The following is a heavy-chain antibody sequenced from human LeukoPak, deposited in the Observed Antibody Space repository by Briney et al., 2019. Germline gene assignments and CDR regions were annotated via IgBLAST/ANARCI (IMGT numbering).Heavy chain of an antibody. CDR2: INRDGTQK. CDR3: ARDWCSSTSCYVGSYYYYGMDV. V-gene: IGHV3-7*01. D-gene: IGHD2-2*01. J-gene: IGHJ6*02. Sequence: GGSLRLSCAASGFTLSNFWMNWVRQAPGKGLEWVAIINRDGTQKHYVDSVKGRFTISRDNAKNSLYLQMNSLRAEDTAVYYCARDWCSSTSCYVGSYYYYGMDVWGQGTTVTVSS. CDR1: GFTLSNFW.